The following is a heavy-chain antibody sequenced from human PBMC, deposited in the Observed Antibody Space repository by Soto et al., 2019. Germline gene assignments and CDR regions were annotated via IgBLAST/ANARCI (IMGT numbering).Heavy chain of an antibody. CDR3: ARGGRGYCTNGVCRTPKPFDY. D-gene: IGHD2-8*01. Sequence: ASVKVSCKTSGDSFNDYYIHWVRQATGQGLEWKGWMKPNSGNTGYAKKFQGRVTMTRNTSISTAYMKLSSLRSEDTAVYYCARGGRGYCTNGVCRTPKPFDYWGQGTLVTVSS. V-gene: IGHV1-8*02. J-gene: IGHJ4*02. CDR2: MKPNSGNT. CDR1: GDSFNDYY.